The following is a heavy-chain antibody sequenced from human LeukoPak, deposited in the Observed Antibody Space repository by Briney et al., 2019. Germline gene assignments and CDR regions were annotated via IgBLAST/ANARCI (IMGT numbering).Heavy chain of an antibody. Sequence: GRSLRLSCAASGFTFSSYAMHWVRQAPGKGLEWVAVISYDGSNKYYADSVKGRFTISRDNSKNTLYLQMNSLRAEDTAVYYCAKDSRIAAAGVNWFDPWGQGTLVTVSS. CDR2: ISYDGSNK. D-gene: IGHD6-13*01. J-gene: IGHJ5*02. V-gene: IGHV3-30-3*01. CDR1: GFTFSSYA. CDR3: AKDSRIAAAGVNWFDP.